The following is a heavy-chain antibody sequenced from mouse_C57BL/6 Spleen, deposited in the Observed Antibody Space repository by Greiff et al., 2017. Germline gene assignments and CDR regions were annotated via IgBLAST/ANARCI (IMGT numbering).Heavy chain of an antibody. V-gene: IGHV1-4*01. CDR2: INPSGGYT. J-gene: IGHJ1*03. CDR1: GYTFTSYT. CDR3: ERGGSYGVDV. D-gene: IGHD1-1*02. Sequence: QVQLQQSGAELAKPGASVKMSCKASGYTFTSYTMHWVKQRPGQGLEWIGYINPSGGYTKYNQKFKDQATLTADKSSSTAYMQLSSLTSENSAVXSGERGGSYGVDVWGTGTTLTVSS.